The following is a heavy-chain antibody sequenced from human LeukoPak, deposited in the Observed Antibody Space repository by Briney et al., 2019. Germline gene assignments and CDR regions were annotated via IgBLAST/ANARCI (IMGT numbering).Heavy chain of an antibody. CDR2: FDPEDGET. Sequence: ASVKVSCKVSGYTLTELSMHWVRQAPGKGLEWMGGFDPEDGETIYAQKFRGRVTMTEDTSTDTAYMELSSLRSEDTAVYYCATANYYGSGSYYNVAHFDYWGQGTLVTVSS. J-gene: IGHJ4*02. V-gene: IGHV1-24*01. D-gene: IGHD3-10*01. CDR1: GYTLTELS. CDR3: ATANYYGSGSYYNVAHFDY.